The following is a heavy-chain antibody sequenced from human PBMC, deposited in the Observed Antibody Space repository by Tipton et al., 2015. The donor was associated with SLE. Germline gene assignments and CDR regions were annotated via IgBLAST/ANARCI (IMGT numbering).Heavy chain of an antibody. Sequence: TLSLTCTVSGGSISNHYWSWIRQSPGKGLEWIGSIYSSGSARNNPSLKSRVTTSVDTSKNQFSLKLKSVTVADTAVYYCARAPDSSSWYEGYFDYWGQGTLVTVSS. CDR3: ARAPDSSSWYEGYFDY. CDR2: IYSSGSA. D-gene: IGHD6-13*01. V-gene: IGHV4-4*09. CDR1: GGSISNHY. J-gene: IGHJ4*02.